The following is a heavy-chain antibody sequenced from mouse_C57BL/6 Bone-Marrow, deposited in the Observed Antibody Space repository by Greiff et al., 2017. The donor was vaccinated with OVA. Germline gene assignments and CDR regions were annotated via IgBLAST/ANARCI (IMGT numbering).Heavy chain of an antibody. V-gene: IGHV1-81*01. CDR3: ARKGIYYYGSSSQGDD. J-gene: IGHJ2*01. CDR1: GYTFTSYG. Sequence: VQLQQSGAELARPGASVKLSCKASGYTFTSYGISWVKQRTGQGLEWIGEIYPRSGNTYYNEKFKGKATLTADKSSSTAYMELRSLTSEDSAVYFCARKGIYYYGSSSQGDDWGQGTTLTVSS. CDR2: IYPRSGNT. D-gene: IGHD1-1*01.